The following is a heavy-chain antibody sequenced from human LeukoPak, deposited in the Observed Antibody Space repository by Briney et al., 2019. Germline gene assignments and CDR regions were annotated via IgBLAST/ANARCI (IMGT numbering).Heavy chain of an antibody. V-gene: IGHV3-7*01. CDR3: ARDSGPPNVLRYFDWSAWGSWFDP. D-gene: IGHD3-9*01. CDR2: LKEDGSEK. CDR1: RFTFSNYW. Sequence: PGGSLRLSCTASRFTFSNYWMSWVRQAPGKGLEWVANLKEDGSEKYYVDSVKGRFTISRDNAKNSLYLQMNSLRAEDTAVYYCARDSGPPNVLRYFDWSAWGSWFDPWGQGTLVTVSS. J-gene: IGHJ5*02.